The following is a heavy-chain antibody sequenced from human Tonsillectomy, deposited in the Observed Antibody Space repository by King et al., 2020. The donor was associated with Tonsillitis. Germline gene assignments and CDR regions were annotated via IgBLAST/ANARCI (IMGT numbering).Heavy chain of an antibody. CDR1: GYSFSTYW. V-gene: IGHV5-51*01. CDR2: IYPSDSDT. D-gene: IGHD2-21*01. CDR3: ARLEGDTYSGVDY. Sequence: VQLVECGAEVKKPGESLKISCKGSGYSFSTYWIGWVRQMPGKGLEWMGIIYPSDSDTRYSPSFQGQVTISADKSISTAYLQWSSLKASDTAMYYCARLEGDTYSGVDYWGQGTLVTVSS. J-gene: IGHJ4*02.